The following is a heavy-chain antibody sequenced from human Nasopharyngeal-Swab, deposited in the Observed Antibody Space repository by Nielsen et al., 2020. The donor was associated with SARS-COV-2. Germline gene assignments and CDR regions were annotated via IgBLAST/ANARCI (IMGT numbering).Heavy chain of an antibody. CDR3: ARTDIVVVPAATTPRKDGMDV. CDR1: GGSISSGGYY. Sequence: SETLSLTCTVSGGSISSGGYYWSWIRQPPGKGLEWIGEINHSGSTNYNPSLKSRVTISVDTSKNQFSLKLSSVTAADTAVYYCARTDIVVVPAATTPRKDGMDVWGQGTTVTVSS. D-gene: IGHD2-2*01. J-gene: IGHJ6*02. CDR2: INHSGST. V-gene: IGHV4-39*07.